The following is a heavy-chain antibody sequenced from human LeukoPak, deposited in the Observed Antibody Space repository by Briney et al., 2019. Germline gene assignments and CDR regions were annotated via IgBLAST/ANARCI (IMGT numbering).Heavy chain of an antibody. Sequence: GGSLRLSCAASGFTFRSYTMNWVRQAPGKGLEWVAAISSSTAYIYYADSLRGRFTISRDNTKSSLYLQMSSLRAEDTAVYYCAREGLLTRLSSGDAFDIWGQGTMVTVSS. J-gene: IGHJ3*02. CDR3: AREGLLTRLSSGDAFDI. V-gene: IGHV3-21*01. CDR2: ISSSTAYI. CDR1: GFTFRSYT. D-gene: IGHD3-9*01.